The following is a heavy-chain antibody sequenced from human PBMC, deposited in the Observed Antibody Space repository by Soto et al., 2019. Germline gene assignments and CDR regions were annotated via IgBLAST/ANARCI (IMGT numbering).Heavy chain of an antibody. Sequence: GASVKVSCKASGGTFSSYSFSWVRQAPGQGLEWMGRVVPILGMANYAQKFQGRVRIAADKTTSTVYMGMRSLRSDDAAVYYCARGGAVVVPGSVDRHNWFDPWGQGTLVTVSS. V-gene: IGHV1-69*04. CDR2: VVPILGMA. J-gene: IGHJ5*02. CDR3: ARGGAVVVPGSVDRHNWFDP. CDR1: GGTFSSYS. D-gene: IGHD2-2*01.